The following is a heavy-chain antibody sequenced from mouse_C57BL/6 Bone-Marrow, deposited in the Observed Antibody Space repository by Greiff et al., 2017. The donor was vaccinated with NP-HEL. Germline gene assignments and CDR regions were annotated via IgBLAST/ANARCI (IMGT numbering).Heavy chain of an antibody. CDR3: ARVDDYDDGLAY. V-gene: IGHV1-59*01. J-gene: IGHJ3*01. CDR1: GYTFTSYW. Sequence: QVQLQQPGAELVRPGTSVKLSCTASGYTFTSYWMHWVKQRPGQGLEWIGVIDPSDSYTNYNQKFKGKATLTVDTSSSTAYMQLSSLTSEDSAVYYCARVDDYDDGLAYWGQGTLVTVSA. CDR2: IDPSDSYT. D-gene: IGHD2-4*01.